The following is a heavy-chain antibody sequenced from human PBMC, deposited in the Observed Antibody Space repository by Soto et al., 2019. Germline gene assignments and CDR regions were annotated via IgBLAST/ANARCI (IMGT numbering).Heavy chain of an antibody. J-gene: IGHJ6*03. CDR1: GFTVSSYA. Sequence: EVQLLESGGGLVQPGGSLRLSCAASGFTVSSYAMSWVRQAPGKGLEWVSVISGSGSTSSADSVKGRFTISRDSSKNTVYLQRNSLRAEDTAVYYCAKALRFTFTTGYYMDVWGRGTTVTVSS. D-gene: IGHD3-16*01. CDR2: ISGSGST. V-gene: IGHV3-23*01. CDR3: AKALRFTFTTGYYMDV.